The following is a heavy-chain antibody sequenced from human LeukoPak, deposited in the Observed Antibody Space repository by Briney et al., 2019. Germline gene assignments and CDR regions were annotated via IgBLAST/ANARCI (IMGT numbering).Heavy chain of an antibody. V-gene: IGHV3-23*01. CDR1: GFTFSSYA. D-gene: IGHD6-19*01. J-gene: IGHJ4*02. CDR3: ASRDSSGWYDFDY. CDR2: ISGSGGST. Sequence: PGGSLRLSCAASGFTFSSYAMRWVRQAPGKGLEWVSAISGSGGSTYYADSVKGRFTISRDNSKNTLYLQMNSLRAEDTAVYYCASRDSSGWYDFDYWGQGTLVTVSS.